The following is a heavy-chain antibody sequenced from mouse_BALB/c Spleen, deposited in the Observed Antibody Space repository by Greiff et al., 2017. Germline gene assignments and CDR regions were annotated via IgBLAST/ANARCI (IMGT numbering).Heavy chain of an antibody. D-gene: IGHD2-2*01. Sequence: VKLVESGAELVRPGTSVKISCKASGYAFTNYWLGWVKQRPGHGLEWIGDIYPGSGNTYYNEKFKGKATLTADKSSSTAYMQLSSLTSEDSAVYFCATYGYDGYWGQGTTLTVSS. CDR2: IYPGSGNT. J-gene: IGHJ2*01. V-gene: IGHV1-63*01. CDR1: GYAFTNYW. CDR3: ATYGYDGY.